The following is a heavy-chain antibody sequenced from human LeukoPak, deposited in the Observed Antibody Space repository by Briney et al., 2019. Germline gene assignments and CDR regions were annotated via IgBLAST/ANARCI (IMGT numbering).Heavy chain of an antibody. CDR2: IGTNADT. CDR3: ARDEGNLAYSNYGFDY. J-gene: IGHJ4*02. Sequence: SGGSLRLSCAASGFTFSSYDMHWVRQTAGQGLEWVSTIGTNADTYYLASVKGRFTISRENAKNSLYLQMSSLRAGDTAVYYCARDEGNLAYSNYGFDYWGQGTLVTVSS. CDR1: GFTFSSYD. D-gene: IGHD4-11*01. V-gene: IGHV3-13*01.